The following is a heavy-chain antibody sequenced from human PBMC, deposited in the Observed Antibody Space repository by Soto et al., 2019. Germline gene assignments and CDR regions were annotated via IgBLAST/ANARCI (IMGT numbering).Heavy chain of an antibody. V-gene: IGHV4-30-4*01. D-gene: IGHD3-9*01. J-gene: IGHJ6*02. Sequence: QVQLQESGPGLVKPSQTLSLTCTVSGGSISSGDYYWSWIRQPPGKGLSRIGYIDYSGSTYYNPSRKSRFTVSVDTSKQQFSLKLRSVGAADTAVYYGARESYDILSGFCDGGMDVCGQGSLVTGCS. CDR1: GGSISSGDYY. CDR3: ARESYDILSGFCDGGMDV. CDR2: IDYSGST.